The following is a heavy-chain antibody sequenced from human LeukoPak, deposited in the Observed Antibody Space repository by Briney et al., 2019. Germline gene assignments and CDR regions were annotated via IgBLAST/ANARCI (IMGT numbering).Heavy chain of an antibody. J-gene: IGHJ5*02. D-gene: IGHD3-3*01. V-gene: IGHV4-34*01. CDR1: GGSFSGYY. CDR2: INHSGST. CDR3: ARGLGIFGVLP. Sequence: SETLSLTCAVYGGSFSGYYWSWIRQPPGKGLEWIGEINHSGSTNYNPSLKSRVTISVDTSKSQFSLKLSSVTAADTAVYYCARGLGIFGVLPWGQGTLVTVSS.